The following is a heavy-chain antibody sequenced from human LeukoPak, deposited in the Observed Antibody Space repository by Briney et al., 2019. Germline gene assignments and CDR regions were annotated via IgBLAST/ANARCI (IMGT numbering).Heavy chain of an antibody. J-gene: IGHJ5*02. Sequence: SETLSLTCTVSGGSISSGGYYWSWIRQHPGKGLECIGYIYYSGSTYYNPSLKSRVTISVDTSKNQFSLKLSSVTAVDTAVYYCARTDRQWSSVDPWGQGTLVTVSP. V-gene: IGHV4-31*03. CDR3: ARTDRQWSSVDP. CDR1: GGSISSGGYY. CDR2: IYYSGST. D-gene: IGHD6-19*01.